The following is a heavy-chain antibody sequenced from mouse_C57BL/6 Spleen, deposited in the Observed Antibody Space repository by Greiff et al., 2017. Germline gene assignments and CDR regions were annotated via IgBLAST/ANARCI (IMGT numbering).Heavy chain of an antibody. Sequence: VQLQQPGAELVRPGSSVKLSCKASGYTFTSYWMHWVKQRPIQGLEWIGNIDPSDSETHYNQKFKDKATLTVDKSPSTAYMQLSSLTSEDSSVYYCARRDTKIYYGNSYYFDYWGQGTTLTVSS. J-gene: IGHJ2*01. CDR2: IDPSDSET. CDR1: GYTFTSYW. D-gene: IGHD2-1*01. CDR3: ARRDTKIYYGNSYYFDY. V-gene: IGHV1-52*01.